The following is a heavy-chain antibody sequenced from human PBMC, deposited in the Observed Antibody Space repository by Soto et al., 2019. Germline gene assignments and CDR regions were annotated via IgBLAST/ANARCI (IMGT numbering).Heavy chain of an antibody. CDR3: APLTVSLSGPYGIHV. CDR2: MFYSGLT. V-gene: IGHV4-39*01. J-gene: IGHJ6*02. Sequence: SETLSLTCSVSGYSVSSSDYYWAWIRQPPGKGLEWIGSMFYSGLTYYNPSLKSRVTLSVDTSKNHFSVRLNSVTAADTAVYYCAPLTVSLSGPYGIHVWGQGATVTVSS. D-gene: IGHD2-15*01. CDR1: GYSVSSSDYY.